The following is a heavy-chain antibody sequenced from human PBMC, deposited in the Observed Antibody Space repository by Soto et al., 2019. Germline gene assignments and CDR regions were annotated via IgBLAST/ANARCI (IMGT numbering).Heavy chain of an antibody. V-gene: IGHV3-23*01. D-gene: IGHD2-8*01. CDR2: IRGRGDST. J-gene: IGHJ4*02. CDR1: GFTFSSYA. Sequence: GGSLRLSCAASGFTFSSYAMSWVRQAPGKGLEWVSAIRGRGDSTYYADSVKGRFTISRDNSKNTLYLQMNSLRAEDTAIYYCAKANTGSRYAIVPESFNYWGQGTLVTVSS. CDR3: AKANTGSRYAIVPESFNY.